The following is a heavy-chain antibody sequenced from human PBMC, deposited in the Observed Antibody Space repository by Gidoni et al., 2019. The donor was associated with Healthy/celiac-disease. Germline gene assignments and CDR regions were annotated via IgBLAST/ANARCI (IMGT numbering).Heavy chain of an antibody. Sequence: QVQLQESGPGLVKPSETLSLTCTVSGGSISSYYWSWLRQPPGTGLEWIGYIYYSGSTNYNPSLKRRVTISVDTSKNQFSLKRSSVTAADTAVYYCARLLFYGTTKYYFDYWGQGTLVTVSS. V-gene: IGHV4-59*08. J-gene: IGHJ4*02. CDR3: ARLLFYGTTKYYFDY. CDR1: GGSISSYY. CDR2: IYYSGST. D-gene: IGHD1-7*01.